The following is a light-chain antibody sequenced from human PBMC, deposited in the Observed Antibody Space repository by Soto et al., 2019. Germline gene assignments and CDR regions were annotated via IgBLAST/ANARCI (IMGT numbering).Light chain of an antibody. CDR2: GAS. Sequence: DIQVTQSPSSLSSYLLDIVTITCRASQSINNYLSWYQQKSGKAPDRLIFGASTLASGVPSRFSGSGSGTNFTLTISGLQPEDFATYFCQQTFSSPLTFGGGTKVDIK. V-gene: IGKV1-39*01. CDR1: QSINNY. J-gene: IGKJ4*01. CDR3: QQTFSSPLT.